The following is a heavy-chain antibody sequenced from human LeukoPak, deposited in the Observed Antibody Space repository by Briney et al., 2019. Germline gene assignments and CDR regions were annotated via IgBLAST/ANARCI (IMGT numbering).Heavy chain of an antibody. J-gene: IGHJ6*02. Sequence: GRSLRLSCAASGFTFSSYAMHWVRQAPGKGLEWVAVISYDGSNKYYADSVKGRFTISRDNSKNTLYLQMNSLRAEDTAVYYCAKDRRPRGDYLAWGGYYYGMDVWGQGTTVTVSS. CDR2: ISYDGSNK. D-gene: IGHD4-17*01. CDR1: GFTFSSYA. V-gene: IGHV3-30-3*01. CDR3: AKDRRPRGDYLAWGGYYYGMDV.